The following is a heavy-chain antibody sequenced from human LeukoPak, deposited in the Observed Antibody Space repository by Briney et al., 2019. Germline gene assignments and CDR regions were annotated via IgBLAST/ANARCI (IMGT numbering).Heavy chain of an antibody. J-gene: IGHJ4*02. D-gene: IGHD6-13*01. CDR3: ARATAGTGYYFDY. V-gene: IGHV4-59*01. CDR2: IHYSGST. CDR1: GGSISSYY. Sequence: PPETLYVTCNGSGGSISSYYGRWVRQPPGEGLEWLGYIHYSGSTNYNPSLKSRVTISVDTSKNQFSLKLSSVTAADTALYYCARATAGTGYYFDYWGQGTLVTVSS.